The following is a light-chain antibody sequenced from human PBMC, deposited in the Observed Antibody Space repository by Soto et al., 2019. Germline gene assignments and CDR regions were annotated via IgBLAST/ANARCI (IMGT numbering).Light chain of an antibody. CDR1: SSDVGGYNY. V-gene: IGLV2-8*01. Sequence: QSALTQPPSASGSPGQSVTISCTGTSSDVGGYNYVSWYQQHPGKAPKLIIYEVSKRPSGVPDRFSGSKSGNTASLTVSGLQAEDEADYYCSSYVVSFNWVLGGGTKLTVL. J-gene: IGLJ3*02. CDR3: SSYVVSFNWV. CDR2: EVS.